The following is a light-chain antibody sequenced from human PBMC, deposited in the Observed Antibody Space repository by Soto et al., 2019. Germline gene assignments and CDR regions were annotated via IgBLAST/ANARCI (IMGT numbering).Light chain of an antibody. CDR1: QSISSW. J-gene: IGKJ5*01. Sequence: DIQMTQSPSTLSASVGDRVIITCRASQSISSWLAWYQQKPGKAPKVLIYKASSLESGVPSRFSGSGSGTEFTLTISSLQPDDFATYYCQQYNSYPTFGQGTRLEIK. CDR2: KAS. CDR3: QQYNSYPT. V-gene: IGKV1-5*03.